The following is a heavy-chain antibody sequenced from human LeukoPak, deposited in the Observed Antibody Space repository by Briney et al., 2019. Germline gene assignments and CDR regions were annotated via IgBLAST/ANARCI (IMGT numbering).Heavy chain of an antibody. CDR2: IYSNGGT. CDR1: GGSISSSRYY. J-gene: IGHJ3*01. CDR3: GNFDF. Sequence: PSETLSLTCTVSGGSISSSRYYWGWIRQPPGKGLEWIGSIYSNGGTYYNPSLRSRVTMSVDTSKNQFSLKLTSVTAAETAVYYCGNFDFWGQGTMVIVSS. V-gene: IGHV4-39*01.